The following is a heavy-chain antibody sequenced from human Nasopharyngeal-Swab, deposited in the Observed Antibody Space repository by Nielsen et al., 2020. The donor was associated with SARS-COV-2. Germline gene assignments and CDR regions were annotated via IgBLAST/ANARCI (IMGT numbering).Heavy chain of an antibody. Sequence: GESLKISCAASGYTFSSYAMNSVRQAPGRGLEWVSPRASDDNTFYADSVKGRFTISRDKSKSTVHLQMNSLRAEDTAVYFCAKVRFSMYFFDMDVWGQGTTVTVSS. V-gene: IGHV3-23*01. J-gene: IGHJ6*03. CDR1: GYTFSSYA. CDR3: AKVRFSMYFFDMDV. D-gene: IGHD3-3*01. CDR2: RASDDNT.